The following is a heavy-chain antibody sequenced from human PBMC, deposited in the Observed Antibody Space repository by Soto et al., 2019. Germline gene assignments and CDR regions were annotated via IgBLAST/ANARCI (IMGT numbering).Heavy chain of an antibody. D-gene: IGHD3-22*01. CDR1: GGTFSSLD. V-gene: IGHV1-69*06. Sequence: QVQLVQSGAEVKKPGSSVKVSCKASGGTFSSLDINWVRQAPGQGLGWMGGIIPISETTNYAQIFQGRVSIVADISTSTAYMELSRLRSEDTAVYYCARALLSHSYDSGGYDSYFHAMNVWGQGTPVTVSS. CDR2: IIPISETT. J-gene: IGHJ6*02. CDR3: ARALLSHSYDSGGYDSYFHAMNV.